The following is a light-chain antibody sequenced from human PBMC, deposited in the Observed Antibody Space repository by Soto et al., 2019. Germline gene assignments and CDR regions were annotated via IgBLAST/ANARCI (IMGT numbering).Light chain of an antibody. CDR3: QQYGSSGT. J-gene: IGKJ1*01. CDR1: QSVSNNY. V-gene: IGKV3-20*01. CDR2: GAS. Sequence: EIVLTQSPGTLYLSPGERANLSCRASQSVSNNYLAWYQQKRGQAPRLLIYGASNRATGIPDRFSGSGSGKDFTLTISRLEPEDFAVYYCQQYGSSGTFGQGDKVDIK.